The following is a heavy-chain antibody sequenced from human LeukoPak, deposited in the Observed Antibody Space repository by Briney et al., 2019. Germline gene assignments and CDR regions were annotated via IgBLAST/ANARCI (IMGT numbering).Heavy chain of an antibody. CDR1: GFTSSSYA. CDR2: FSGSGGTT. D-gene: IGHD2-8*01. CDR3: ANGNRCTSPNCLGYYYFYMDV. V-gene: IGHV3-23*01. Sequence: GGSLRLXCAASGFTSSSYAMNWVRQAPGRGLEWVSGFSGSGGTTYYADSVKGRFTISRDNSKDTLYLQMNSLRAEDTAVYYCANGNRCTSPNCLGYYYFYMDVWGKGTTVTVSS. J-gene: IGHJ6*03.